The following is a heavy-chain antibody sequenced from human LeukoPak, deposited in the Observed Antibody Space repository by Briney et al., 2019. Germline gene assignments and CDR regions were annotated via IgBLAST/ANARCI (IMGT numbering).Heavy chain of an antibody. J-gene: IGHJ6*03. D-gene: IGHD2-21*01. CDR3: ARGVSGIYYYYYMDV. Sequence: ASVKVSCKASGYTFTGYYMHWVRQAPGQGLEWMGWINPNSGGTNYAQKFQGRVTMTRDTSISAAYMELSRLRSDDTAVYYCARGVSGIYYYYYMDVWGKGTTVTISS. CDR1: GYTFTGYY. V-gene: IGHV1-2*02. CDR2: INPNSGGT.